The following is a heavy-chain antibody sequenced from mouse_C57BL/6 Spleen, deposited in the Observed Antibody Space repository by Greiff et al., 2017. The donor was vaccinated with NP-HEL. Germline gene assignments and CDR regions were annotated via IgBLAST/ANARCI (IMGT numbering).Heavy chain of an antibody. J-gene: IGHJ4*01. V-gene: IGHV1-55*01. Sequence: VQLQQSGAELVKPGASVKMSCKASGYTFTSYWITWVKQRPGQGLEWIGDIYPGSGSTNYNEKFKSKATLTVDTSSSTTYMQLSSLTSEDSAVYYCARVLPNYYAMDYWGQGTSVTVSS. CDR2: IYPGSGST. CDR3: ARVLPNYYAMDY. D-gene: IGHD5-5*01. CDR1: GYTFTSYW.